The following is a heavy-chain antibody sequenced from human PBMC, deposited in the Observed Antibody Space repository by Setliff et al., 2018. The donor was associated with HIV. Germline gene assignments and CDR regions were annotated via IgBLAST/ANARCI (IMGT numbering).Heavy chain of an antibody. CDR3: ARDYNYASGTYNWFDP. Sequence: ASVKVSCKSSGYVFTTYVINWVRQAPGRGLELMGWINANTGNPRYAPGFTGRFVFSLDTSATTAHLQINGLKTDDTAVYYCARDYNYASGTYNWFDPWGQGTLVTVSS. J-gene: IGHJ5*02. D-gene: IGHD3-10*01. CDR2: INANTGNP. V-gene: IGHV7-4-1*02. CDR1: GYVFTTYV.